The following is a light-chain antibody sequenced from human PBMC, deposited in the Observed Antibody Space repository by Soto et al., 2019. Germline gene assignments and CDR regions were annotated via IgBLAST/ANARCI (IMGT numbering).Light chain of an antibody. CDR2: GAS. Sequence: EIVLTQSPGTVSLAPLEIATLSCMASQSVTSTYLAWYQQKPGQPPRLLIYGASSRAIGIPDRFSGSVSGSDFILTINILEPEDFAVYYCQQYGSSHTFGQGTRLEIK. V-gene: IGKV3-20*01. CDR3: QQYGSSHT. CDR1: QSVTSTY. J-gene: IGKJ5*01.